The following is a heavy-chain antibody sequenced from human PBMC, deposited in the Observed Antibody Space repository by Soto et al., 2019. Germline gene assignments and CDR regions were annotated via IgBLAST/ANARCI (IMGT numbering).Heavy chain of an antibody. Sequence: QVQVQESGPGLVKTSETLSLNCTVSGGSISNYYWSWIRQPPGKGREWIGYVTYSGGPTYNPSLKSRVTISVDTSKKFSLNLTSVTAAETAVYYCARDAGYQLTGAFDILCQGTMVTVSS. J-gene: IGHJ3*02. CDR3: ARDAGYQLTGAFDI. V-gene: IGHV4-59*01. CDR1: GGSISNYY. CDR2: VTYSGGP. D-gene: IGHD2-2*01.